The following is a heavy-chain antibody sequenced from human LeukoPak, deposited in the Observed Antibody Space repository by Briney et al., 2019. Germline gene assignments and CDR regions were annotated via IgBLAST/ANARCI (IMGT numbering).Heavy chain of an antibody. CDR3: ASYPRYSSSPPFDY. CDR1: GYTFTGYY. J-gene: IGHJ4*02. CDR2: INPNTGGT. Sequence: GASVKVSCKASGYTFTGYYMHWVGQAPGQGLEWMGWINPNTGGTNYAQKFQGRVTMTMDTTISTAYMELSRLTSHDTAVYFCASYPRYSSSPPFDYWGQGTLVTVSS. D-gene: IGHD6-19*01. V-gene: IGHV1-2*02.